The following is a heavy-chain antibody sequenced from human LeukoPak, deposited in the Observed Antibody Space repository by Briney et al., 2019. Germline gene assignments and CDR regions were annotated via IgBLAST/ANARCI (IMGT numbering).Heavy chain of an antibody. J-gene: IGHJ4*02. D-gene: IGHD3-16*01. CDR1: SGFSTHYY. Sequence: SETLSLTCTVSSGFSTHYYWNWIRQPPGKGLEWIGCVSDAGRTTYNPSLKSRLTISVDTSKRQFSLTLTSLTAADTAVYYCTKGYYEPFDVWGQGILVTVSS. V-gene: IGHV4-59*01. CDR3: TKGYYEPFDV. CDR2: VSDAGRT.